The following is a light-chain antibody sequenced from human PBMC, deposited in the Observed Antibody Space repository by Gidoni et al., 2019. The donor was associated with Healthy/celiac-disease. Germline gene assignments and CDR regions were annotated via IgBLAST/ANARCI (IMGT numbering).Light chain of an antibody. J-gene: IGKJ1*01. CDR3: QQSYSTPRT. CDR2: AAS. Sequence: DIQMTQPPSSLSASVGDRVTITCRASQSIISYLNWYQQKPGKAPKLLIYAASSLQSGVPSRFSGSGSGTDFTLTISRLQPEDFATYYCQQSYSTPRTFGQGTKVEIK. V-gene: IGKV1-39*01. CDR1: QSIISY.